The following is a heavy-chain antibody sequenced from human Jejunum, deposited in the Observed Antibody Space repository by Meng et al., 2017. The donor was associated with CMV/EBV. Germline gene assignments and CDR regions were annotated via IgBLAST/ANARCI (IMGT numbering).Heavy chain of an antibody. CDR3: ARAGSYRFDY. J-gene: IGHJ4*02. D-gene: IGHD1-14*01. Sequence: FQMVQSGAEWKKPGSSVKVSCKASGGTFSSYAISWVHWVRQAPGKGPEWLSRINNDGSTINYADSVKGRFTISRDKAKNTLYLQMNSLRVEDTAVYYCARAGSYRFDYWGQGTLVTVSS. V-gene: IGHV3-74*02. CDR2: INNDGSTI. CDR1: GGTFSSYAISW.